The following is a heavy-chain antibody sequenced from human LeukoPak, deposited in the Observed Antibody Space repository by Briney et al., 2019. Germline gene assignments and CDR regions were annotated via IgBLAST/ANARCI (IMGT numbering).Heavy chain of an antibody. J-gene: IGHJ6*03. CDR3: AKYSSYDLYYYYYYYMDV. V-gene: IGHV3-30*18. CDR2: ISYDGSNK. CDR1: GFTFSSYG. Sequence: PGGSLRLSCAASGFTFSSYGMHWVRQAPGKGLEWVAVISYDGSNKYYADSVKGRFTISRDNSKNTLYLQMNSLRAEDTAVYYCAKYSSYDLYYYYYYYMDVWGKGTTVTVSS. D-gene: IGHD6-6*01.